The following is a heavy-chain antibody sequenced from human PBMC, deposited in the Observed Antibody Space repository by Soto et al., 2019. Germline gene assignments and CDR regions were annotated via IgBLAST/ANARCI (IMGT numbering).Heavy chain of an antibody. Sequence: EVQLVESGGGLVQPGGSLRLSCAASGFTFSSYWMSWVRQAPGKGLEWVANIKQDGSEKYYVDSVKGRFTISRDNAKNSLYLQMNSLRAEDTAVYYCARVGSGWYGLNSWFDPWGQGTLVTVSS. CDR3: ARVGSGWYGLNSWFDP. CDR1: GFTFSSYW. V-gene: IGHV3-7*05. D-gene: IGHD6-19*01. CDR2: IKQDGSEK. J-gene: IGHJ5*02.